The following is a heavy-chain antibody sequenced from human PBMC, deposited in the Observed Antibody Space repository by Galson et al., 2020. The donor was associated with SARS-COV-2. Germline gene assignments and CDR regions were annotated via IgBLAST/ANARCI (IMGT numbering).Heavy chain of an antibody. CDR1: GGSFSGYY. Sequence: SQTLSLTCAVYGGSFSGYYWSWIRQPPGKGLESIGYIYHSGSTQYNPSLQSRVTISVDRSKNEFSLIVNSVTAADTAMYYCARFKRDYAFDIWGQGTMVTVSS. V-gene: IGHV4-30-2*01. CDR2: IYHSGST. CDR3: ARFKRDYAFDI. J-gene: IGHJ3*02.